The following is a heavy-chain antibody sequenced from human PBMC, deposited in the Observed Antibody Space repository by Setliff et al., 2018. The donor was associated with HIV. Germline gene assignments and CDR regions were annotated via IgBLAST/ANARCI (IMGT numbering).Heavy chain of an antibody. CDR1: GASISRYY. CDR2: IYYSGST. Sequence: SETLSLTCTVSGASISRYYWSWIRQPPGKGLEWIGYIYYSGSTNYNPSLKGRVTISVDTSKYLFSLKLTSVTAADTAVYYCAKGPVSGVDSWGPGTLVTVSS. J-gene: IGHJ4*02. D-gene: IGHD2-15*01. V-gene: IGHV4-59*12. CDR3: AKGPVSGVDS.